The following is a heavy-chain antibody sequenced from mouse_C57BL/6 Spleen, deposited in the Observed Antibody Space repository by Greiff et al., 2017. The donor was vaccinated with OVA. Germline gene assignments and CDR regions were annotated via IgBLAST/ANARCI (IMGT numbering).Heavy chain of an antibody. Sequence: EVKLVESGGGLVQPGGSMKLSCVASGFTFSNYWMNWVRQSPEKGLEWVAQIRLKSDNYATHYAESVKGRFTISRDDSKSSVYLQMNNLRAEDTGIYYCTRSNYGWYFDVWGTGTTVTVSS. CDR3: TRSNYGWYFDV. D-gene: IGHD2-5*01. CDR2: IRLKSDNYAT. J-gene: IGHJ1*03. CDR1: GFTFSNYW. V-gene: IGHV6-3*01.